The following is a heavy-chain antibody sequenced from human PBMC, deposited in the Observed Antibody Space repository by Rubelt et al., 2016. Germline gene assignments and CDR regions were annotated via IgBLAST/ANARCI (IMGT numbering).Heavy chain of an antibody. Sequence: EVQLVESGGGLVQPGGSLRLSCAASGFTFGASAMHWVRQPSGKGLEWVGRIRSRANRYETVYAASVRGRCTISRDNAKNSRYLQMNSLRAEDTAVYYCARDTYRFFDYWGQGTLVTVSS. CDR3: ARDTYRFFDY. CDR2: IRSRANRYET. J-gene: IGHJ4*02. CDR1: GFTFGASA. V-gene: IGHV3-73*01. D-gene: IGHD3-3*01.